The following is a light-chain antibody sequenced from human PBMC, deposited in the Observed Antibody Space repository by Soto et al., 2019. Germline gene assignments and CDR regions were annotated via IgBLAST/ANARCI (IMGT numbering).Light chain of an antibody. V-gene: IGKV3-20*01. J-gene: IGKJ5*01. CDR1: QSFSSSY. CDR2: GAS. CDR3: QQYGVSPL. Sequence: EIVLTQSPDTLSLSAGERATLSCRASQSFSSSYLAWYQQKPGQAPRLRIYGASNRATAIPDRFRGSGSAADFTLTIRRLEREDSAVYYCQQYGVSPLFGQGTRLQIK.